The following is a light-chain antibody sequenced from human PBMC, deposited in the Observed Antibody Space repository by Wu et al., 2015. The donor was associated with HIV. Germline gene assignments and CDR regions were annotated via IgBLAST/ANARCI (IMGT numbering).Light chain of an antibody. CDR1: QSVSSSY. CDR3: QQYGSSPLT. CDR2: GAF. Sequence: CRASQSVSSSYLAWYQQKPGQAPRLLIYGAFSRAIGIPDRFSGSGSGTDFNITISRLEPEDFAVYYCQQYGSSPLTFGGGTKVEIK. V-gene: IGKV3-20*01. J-gene: IGKJ4*01.